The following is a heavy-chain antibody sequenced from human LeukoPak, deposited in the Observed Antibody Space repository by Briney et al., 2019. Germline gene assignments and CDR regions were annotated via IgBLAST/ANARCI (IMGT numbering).Heavy chain of an antibody. CDR3: ASIAVAGTVFDY. CDR2: ISYDGSNK. CDR1: GFTFSSYG. D-gene: IGHD6-19*01. J-gene: IGHJ4*02. Sequence: GGSLRLSCAASGFTFSSYGMHWVRQAPGKGLEWVAVISYDGSNKYYADSVKGRFTISRDNSKNTLYLQMNSLRAEDTAVYYRASIAVAGTVFDYWGQGTRVTVSS. V-gene: IGHV3-30*03.